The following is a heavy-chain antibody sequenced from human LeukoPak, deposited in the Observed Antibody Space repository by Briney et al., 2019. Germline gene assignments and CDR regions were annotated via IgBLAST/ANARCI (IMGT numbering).Heavy chain of an antibody. V-gene: IGHV4-34*01. CDR1: GGSFSGYY. J-gene: IGHJ3*02. CDR2: INHSGST. CDR3: ARSRVVAYCGGDCYWLHAFDI. D-gene: IGHD2-21*02. Sequence: SETLSLTCAAYGGSFSGYYWSWIRQPPGKGLEWIGEINHSGSTNYNPSLKSRVTISVDTSKNQFSLKLSSVTAADTAVYYCARSRVVAYCGGDCYWLHAFDIWGQGTMVTVSS.